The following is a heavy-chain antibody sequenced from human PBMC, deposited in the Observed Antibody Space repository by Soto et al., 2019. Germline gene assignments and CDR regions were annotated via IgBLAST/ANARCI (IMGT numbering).Heavy chain of an antibody. CDR3: EGRNYDYVWGSCRYAYCMEG. CDR1: GGSISSSSYY. V-gene: IGHV4-39*01. CDR2: IYYSGST. Sequence: PSETLSLTCPVSGGSISSSSYYWGWIRQPPGKGLERIGSIYYSGSTYSTPSLKSRVTISVDTSNNQFSLKLSYVTAAATAVYYCEGRNYDYVWGSCRYAYCMEGWGQGTTVTVSS. J-gene: IGHJ6*02. D-gene: IGHD3-16*02.